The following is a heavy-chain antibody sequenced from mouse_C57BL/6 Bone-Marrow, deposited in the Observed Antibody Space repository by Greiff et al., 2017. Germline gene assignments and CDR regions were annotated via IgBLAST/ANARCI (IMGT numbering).Heavy chain of an antibody. D-gene: IGHD3-3*01. CDR2: ISNGGGST. CDR1: GFTFSDYY. V-gene: IGHV5-12*01. CDR3: ARSGTRAMDY. Sequence: EVQLVESGGGLVQPGGSLKLSCAASGFTFSDYYMYWVRQTPEKRLEWVAYISNGGGSTYYPDTVKGRFTISRDNAKNTLYLQMSRLKSEDTAMYYCARSGTRAMDYWGQGTSVTVSS. J-gene: IGHJ4*01.